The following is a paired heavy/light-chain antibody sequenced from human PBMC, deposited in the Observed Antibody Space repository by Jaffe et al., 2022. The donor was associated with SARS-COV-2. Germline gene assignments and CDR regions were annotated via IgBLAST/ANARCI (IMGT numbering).Light chain of an antibody. J-gene: IGKJ4*01. CDR1: QGISRW. CDR3: QQANSFPLT. CDR2: AAS. Sequence: DIQMTQSPSSVSASVGDRVTITCRASQGISRWLAWYQQKPGKAPKLLIYAASSLQSGVPSRFSGSGSGTDFTLIISSLQPEDFATYYCQQANSFPLTFGGGTKVEIK. V-gene: IGKV1-12*01.
Heavy chain of an antibody. D-gene: IGHD3-22*01. Sequence: EVQLVESGGGLVQRGGSLRLSCAASGFTVSSNYMSWVRQAPGKGLEWVSIVYSGGGTYYADSVKGRFTISRDNSKNTLYLQMNSLRAEDTAVYYCARAEDYDSRGAFDSWGQGALVTVSS. J-gene: IGHJ4*02. V-gene: IGHV3-66*02. CDR1: GFTVSSNY. CDR3: ARAEDYDSRGAFDS. CDR2: VYSGGGT.